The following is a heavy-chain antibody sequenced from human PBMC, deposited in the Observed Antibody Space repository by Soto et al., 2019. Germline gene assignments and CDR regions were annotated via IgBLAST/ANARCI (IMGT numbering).Heavy chain of an antibody. V-gene: IGHV1-69*06. CDR2: IIPIFHTA. CDR3: ARDAEDHLASLVSYFDY. D-gene: IGHD3-16*01. Sequence: EASVKVSCKASGGTFSNNGFTWVRQAPGQGLELMGGIIPIFHTAHYTQKFKGRVTITADKSTSTVYMELSSLRSEDTAVYYCARDAEDHLASLVSYFDYWGQGTRVTVSS. CDR1: GGTFSNNG. J-gene: IGHJ4*02.